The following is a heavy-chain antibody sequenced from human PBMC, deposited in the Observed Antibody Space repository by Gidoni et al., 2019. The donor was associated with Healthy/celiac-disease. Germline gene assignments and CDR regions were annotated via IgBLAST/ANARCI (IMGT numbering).Heavy chain of an antibody. CDR3: ARLRGGYRQDAFDN. Sequence: EVQLVQSGAEVKKPGESLKISCKGSGYSFTSYWIGWVRQMPGKGLEWMGIIYPGYSGTRFSPSLQGQVPISADKSIRPAHLQWSRLKASDTAMYYCARLRGGYRQDAFDNWGQGTMVTVSS. CDR2: IYPGYSGT. D-gene: IGHD3-16*01. V-gene: IGHV5-51*01. J-gene: IGHJ3*02. CDR1: GYSFTSYW.